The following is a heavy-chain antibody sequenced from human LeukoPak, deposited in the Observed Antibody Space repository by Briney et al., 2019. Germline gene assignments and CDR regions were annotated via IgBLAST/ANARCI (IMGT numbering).Heavy chain of an antibody. CDR1: GFTFDDYA. CDR3: AKGPEGGSYFDH. D-gene: IGHD1-26*01. Sequence: GGSLRLSCAASGFTFDDYAMHWVRQAPGKGLEWVSLISWDGGSTYYADSVKGRFTISRDNSKNSLYLQMNSLRAEDTALYYCAKGPEGGSYFDHWGQGTLVTVSS. J-gene: IGHJ4*02. CDR2: ISWDGGST. V-gene: IGHV3-43D*03.